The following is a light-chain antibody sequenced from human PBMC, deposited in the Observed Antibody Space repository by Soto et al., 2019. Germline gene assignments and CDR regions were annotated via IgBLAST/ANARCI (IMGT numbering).Light chain of an antibody. CDR2: QIS. CDR1: QSLLHSDGNTY. CDR3: MQSSHLRT. Sequence: DIVMTQSPLSLPVTPGEPASISCRSSQSLLHSDGNTYLSWLQQRPGQPPRLLIYQISRRFSGVPDRFSGSGAGTIFTLKISRVEAEDVGVYFCMQSSHLRTFGQGTKVDIK. J-gene: IGKJ1*01. V-gene: IGKV2-24*01.